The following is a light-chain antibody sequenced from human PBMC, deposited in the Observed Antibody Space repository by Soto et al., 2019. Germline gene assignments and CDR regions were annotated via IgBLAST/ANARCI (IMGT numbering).Light chain of an antibody. V-gene: IGKV1-39*01. Sequence: DIQLTQSPSSLSASVGDRVTITCRASHGISTNLTWYQQKAGQAPKLLIYAASTLQSGVPSTFSGSGSGTDFTLTISSLQPEDFATYFCQQCYGTPLTFGGGTKVDIK. CDR3: QQCYGTPLT. J-gene: IGKJ4*01. CDR1: HGISTN. CDR2: AAS.